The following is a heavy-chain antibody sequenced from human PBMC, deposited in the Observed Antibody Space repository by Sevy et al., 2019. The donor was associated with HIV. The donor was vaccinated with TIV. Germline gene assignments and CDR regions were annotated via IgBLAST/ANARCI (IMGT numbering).Heavy chain of an antibody. V-gene: IGHV4-30-4*01. D-gene: IGHD3-3*01. CDR2: IYYSGST. CDR1: GGSISSGDYY. Sequence: SETLSLTCTVSGGSISSGDYYWSWIRQPPGKGLEWIGYIYYSGSTYYNPSLKSRVTISVDTSKNQFSLKLSSVTAADTAVYYCARDPRYYDFWSGYYPYWYFDLWGRDTLVTVSS. CDR3: ARDPRYYDFWSGYYPYWYFDL. J-gene: IGHJ2*01.